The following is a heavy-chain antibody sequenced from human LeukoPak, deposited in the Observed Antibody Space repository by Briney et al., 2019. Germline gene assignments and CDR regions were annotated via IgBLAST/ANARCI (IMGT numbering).Heavy chain of an antibody. CDR2: IIPIFDTA. CDR1: GGTFSNYA. J-gene: IGHJ3*02. D-gene: IGHD2-21*02. CDR3: ASICGGDCYYAFDI. Sequence: SVKVSCKASGGTFSNYAISWVRQAPGQGLEWMGGIIPIFDTADSAQKFQGRLTITADESTSTAYMELRSLRSDDTAVYYCASICGGDCYYAFDIWGQGTMVTVSS. V-gene: IGHV1-69*13.